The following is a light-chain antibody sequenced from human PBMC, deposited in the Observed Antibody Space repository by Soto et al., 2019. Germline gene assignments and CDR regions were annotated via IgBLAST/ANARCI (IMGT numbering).Light chain of an antibody. CDR2: SSN. CDR1: SSNIGHNT. J-gene: IGLJ2*01. CDR3: DSWDDSLNGVA. V-gene: IGLV1-44*01. Sequence: QAVVTQPPSASGTPGQRVTMSCSGSSSNIGHNTVNWYQQFPGTAPKLLIDSSNQRPSGVPDRFSGSKSGTSASLAISGLQSEDEADYYCDSWDDSLNGVAFGGGTKLTVL.